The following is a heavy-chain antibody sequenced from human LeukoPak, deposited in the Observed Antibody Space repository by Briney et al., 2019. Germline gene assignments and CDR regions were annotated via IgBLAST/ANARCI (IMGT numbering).Heavy chain of an antibody. CDR2: ISVSGGVR. Sequence: GGSLRLSCAASGFTFSSYSMNGIRQAPGKGLEWVSYISVSGGVRSYADSVKGRFTISRDDARNSLYRQMNSLKDEDTAVYYCARDRGYFYDQLDYWGQGTLVTVSS. CDR1: GFTFSSYS. J-gene: IGHJ4*02. V-gene: IGHV3-48*02. D-gene: IGHD2/OR15-2a*01. CDR3: ARDRGYFYDQLDY.